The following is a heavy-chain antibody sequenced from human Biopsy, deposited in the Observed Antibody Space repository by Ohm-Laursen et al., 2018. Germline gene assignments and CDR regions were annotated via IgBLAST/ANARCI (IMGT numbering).Heavy chain of an antibody. CDR1: GFTFSDYN. CDR2: INSVGTI. Sequence: GSLRLSCAASGFTFSDYNMHWVRQAPGKGLEWVSNINSVGTIYYADSVRGRFTISRDNAKNSLYLQMNSLRVEDTAVYYCARSVGIMAAPIDYWGQGTPVTVSS. J-gene: IGHJ4*02. D-gene: IGHD3-16*01. V-gene: IGHV3-69-1*01. CDR3: ARSVGIMAAPIDY.